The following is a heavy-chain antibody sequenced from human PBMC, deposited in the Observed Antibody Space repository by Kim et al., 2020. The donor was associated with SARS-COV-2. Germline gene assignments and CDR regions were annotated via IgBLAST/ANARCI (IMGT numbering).Heavy chain of an antibody. D-gene: IGHD6-6*01. J-gene: IGHJ4*02. Sequence: ADSVKGRFIISRDNSKNTVYLQMSSLTAEDTAVYFCAKERNRGGSSSSDYWGQGTLVTVSS. V-gene: IGHV3-23*01. CDR3: AKERNRGGSSSSDY.